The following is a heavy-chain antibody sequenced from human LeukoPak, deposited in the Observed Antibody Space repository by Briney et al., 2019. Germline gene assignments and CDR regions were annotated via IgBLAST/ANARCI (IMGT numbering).Heavy chain of an antibody. CDR2: ISGTADRT. CDR1: GFTFSSCA. V-gene: IGHV3-23*01. D-gene: IGHD3-9*01. CDR3: ARDPFDKPYYFDY. Sequence: GRSLRLSCTASGFTFSSCAMSWVRQAPGKGLQWVSSISGTADRTYYADSVKGRFTISRDNSRNTLYLQMNRLGAEDTAVYYCARDPFDKPYYFDYWGQGTLVTVSS. J-gene: IGHJ4*02.